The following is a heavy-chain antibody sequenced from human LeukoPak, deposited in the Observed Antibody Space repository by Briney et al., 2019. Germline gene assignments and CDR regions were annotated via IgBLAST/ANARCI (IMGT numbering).Heavy chain of an antibody. V-gene: IGHV4-34*01. CDR3: ARGKYYDSSGYSRRAFDI. J-gene: IGHJ3*02. CDR1: GGSFSGYY. CDR2: INHSGST. Sequence: PSETLSLTCAVYGGSFSGYYWSWIRQPPGKGLEWIGEINHSGSTNYNPSLKSRVTISVDTSMNQFSLKLSSVTAADTAVYYCARGKYYDSSGYSRRAFDIWGQGTMVTVSS. D-gene: IGHD3-22*01.